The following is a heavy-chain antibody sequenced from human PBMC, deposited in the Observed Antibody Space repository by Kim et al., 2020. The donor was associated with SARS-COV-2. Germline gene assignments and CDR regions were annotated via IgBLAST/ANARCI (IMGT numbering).Heavy chain of an antibody. CDR1: GGSFSGYY. J-gene: IGHJ6*02. Sequence: SETLSLTCAVYGGSFSGYYWSWIRQPPGKGLEWIGEINHSGSTNYNPSLKSRVTISVDTSKNQFSLKLSSVTAADTAVYYCARGFPPYCGGDCYSAYYYYGMDVWGQGTTVTVSS. V-gene: IGHV4-34*01. CDR3: ARGFPPYCGGDCYSAYYYYGMDV. D-gene: IGHD2-21*02. CDR2: INHSGST.